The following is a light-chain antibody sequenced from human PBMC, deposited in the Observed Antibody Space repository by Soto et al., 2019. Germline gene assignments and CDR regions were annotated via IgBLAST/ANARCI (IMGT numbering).Light chain of an antibody. V-gene: IGKV3-20*01. CDR1: QSVSNNY. CDR2: GAS. CDR3: QQYGSSGT. Sequence: IVLTQSPGTLFLSPGERATLSWGASQSVSNNYLAWYQQKPGQAPRLLIYGASNRATGIPDRFSGTGSGTDFTLPISRLDPEYFAVYDCQQYGSSGTFCQGTKVDIK. J-gene: IGKJ1*01.